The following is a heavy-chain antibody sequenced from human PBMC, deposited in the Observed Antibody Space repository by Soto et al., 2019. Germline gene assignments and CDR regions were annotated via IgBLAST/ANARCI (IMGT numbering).Heavy chain of an antibody. Sequence: QVQLVQSGAEVKKPGSSVKVSCKASGGTFSSYTISWVRQAPGQGLEWMGRIIPILGIANYAQKFQGRVTITADKSTSTAYMELSSLRSEDTPVYYCARESSTGEYFQHWGQGTLVTVSS. D-gene: IGHD2-8*02. CDR1: GGTFSSYT. J-gene: IGHJ1*01. V-gene: IGHV1-69*08. CDR2: IIPILGIA. CDR3: ARESSTGEYFQH.